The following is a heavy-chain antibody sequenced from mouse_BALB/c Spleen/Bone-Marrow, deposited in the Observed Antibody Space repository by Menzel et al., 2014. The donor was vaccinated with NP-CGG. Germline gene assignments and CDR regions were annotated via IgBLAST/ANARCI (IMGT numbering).Heavy chain of an antibody. CDR1: GFTFSSYG. V-gene: IGHV5-6*01. CDR3: ARRRDGPYAMDY. CDR2: INNGSSYT. D-gene: IGHD2-3*01. Sequence: EVKLMESGRDLVKPGGSLKLSCAASGFTFSSYGMSWVRQTPDKRLEWVATINNGSSYTFYPDSVRGRFTISSDNAKNTLYLQMSSLKSEDTAMYYCARRRDGPYAMDYWGQGTSVTVSS. J-gene: IGHJ4*01.